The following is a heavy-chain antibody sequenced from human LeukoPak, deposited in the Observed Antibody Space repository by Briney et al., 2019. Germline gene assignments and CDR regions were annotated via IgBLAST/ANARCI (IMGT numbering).Heavy chain of an antibody. Sequence: GASVKVSCKASGYTFTSYGISWVRQAPGQGLEWMGWISAYNGNTNYAQKLQGRVTMTTDTSTSTAYMELRSLRSDDTAVYYCARDLYYYDSSGAFDYWGQGTLVTVSS. CDR3: ARDLYYYDSSGAFDY. CDR1: GYTFTSYG. CDR2: ISAYNGNT. J-gene: IGHJ4*02. D-gene: IGHD3-22*01. V-gene: IGHV1-18*01.